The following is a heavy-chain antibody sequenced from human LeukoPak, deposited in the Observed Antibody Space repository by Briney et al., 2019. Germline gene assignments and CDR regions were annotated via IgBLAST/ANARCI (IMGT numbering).Heavy chain of an antibody. CDR2: IIPIFGTA. Sequence: SVKVSCKASGGTFSSYAISWVRQAPGQGLEWMARIIPIFGTANYAQKFQGGVTITTDESTSTAYKELSSLRSEDTAVYYCVRREEDSLEWLSFEACDPWAQGTLVTVSS. V-gene: IGHV1-69*05. J-gene: IGHJ5*02. CDR1: GGTFSSYA. CDR3: VRREEDSLEWLSFEACDP. D-gene: IGHD3-3*01.